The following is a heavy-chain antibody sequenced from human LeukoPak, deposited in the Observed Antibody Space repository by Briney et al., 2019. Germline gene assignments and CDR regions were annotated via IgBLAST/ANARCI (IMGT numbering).Heavy chain of an antibody. J-gene: IGHJ4*02. Sequence: GGSLRLSCAASGFTFSSYAMHWVRQAPGKGLEWVAVISYDGSNKYYADSVKSRFTISRDNSKNTLYLQMNSLRAEDTAVYYCAKDRAIVVVIPYYFDYWGQGTLVTVSS. CDR2: ISYDGSNK. CDR1: GFTFSSYA. D-gene: IGHD3-22*01. V-gene: IGHV3-30-3*01. CDR3: AKDRAIVVVIPYYFDY.